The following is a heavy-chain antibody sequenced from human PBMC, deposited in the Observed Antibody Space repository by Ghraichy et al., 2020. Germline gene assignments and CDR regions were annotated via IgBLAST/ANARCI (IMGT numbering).Heavy chain of an antibody. Sequence: ASVKVSCKVSGYTLTELSMHWVRQPPGKGLEWMGSFDPEDGETIYAQQFQGRVTMTEDTSTDTAYMSLTNLRSEDTAVYYCATDAVGDREYQLLFRFGMDVWGQGTTVTVSS. V-gene: IGHV1-24*01. CDR1: GYTLTELS. J-gene: IGHJ6*02. D-gene: IGHD2-2*01. CDR2: FDPEDGET. CDR3: ATDAVGDREYQLLFRFGMDV.